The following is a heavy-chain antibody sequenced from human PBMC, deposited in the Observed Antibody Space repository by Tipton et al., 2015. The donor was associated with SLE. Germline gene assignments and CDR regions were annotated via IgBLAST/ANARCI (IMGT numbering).Heavy chain of an antibody. D-gene: IGHD7-27*01. CDR3: ASPSNWGRADPFDY. J-gene: IGHJ4*02. Sequence: TLSLTCEVYGGSFSGYYWSWIRQPPGKGLEWIGEINHRGSTYYNPSLKSRVTISVDTSKNQFSLKLSSVTAADTAVYYCASPSNWGRADPFDYWGQGTLVTVSS. V-gene: IGHV4-34*01. CDR2: INHRGST. CDR1: GGSFSGYY.